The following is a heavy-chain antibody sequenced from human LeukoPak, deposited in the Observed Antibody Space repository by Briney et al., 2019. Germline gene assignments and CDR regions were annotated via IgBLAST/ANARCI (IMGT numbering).Heavy chain of an antibody. D-gene: IGHD6-25*01. CDR2: IYYSGST. V-gene: IGHV4-59*08. Sequence: SETLSLTCTVSGGSISSYYWSWIRQPPGKGLEWIGYIYYSGSTNYNPSLKSRVTISVDMSKNQFSLKLTSVTAADTAVYYCACTPGAARFDPWGQGTLVIVSS. CDR1: GGSISSYY. J-gene: IGHJ5*02. CDR3: ACTPGAARFDP.